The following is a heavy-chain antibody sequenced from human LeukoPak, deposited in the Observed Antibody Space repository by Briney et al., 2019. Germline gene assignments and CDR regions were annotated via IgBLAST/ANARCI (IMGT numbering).Heavy chain of an antibody. Sequence: SETLSLTCTVSGGSMRNYYWSWIRQPAGKGLEWIGRINTSGSTKYNPSLKSRVTMSVDTSENQFSLNLSSVTAADTAVYFCVRGVTSTNYYYFYMDVWGKGTTVTISS. J-gene: IGHJ6*03. CDR3: VRGVTSTNYYYFYMDV. CDR2: INTSGST. CDR1: GGSMRNYY. D-gene: IGHD2-8*01. V-gene: IGHV4-4*07.